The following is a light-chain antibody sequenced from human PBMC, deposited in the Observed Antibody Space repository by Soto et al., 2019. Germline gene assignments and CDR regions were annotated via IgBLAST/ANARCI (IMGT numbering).Light chain of an antibody. CDR2: DVS. V-gene: IGLV2-14*01. J-gene: IGLJ1*01. CDR3: SSYTSSSTLGGV. CDR1: SSDVGGYNY. Sequence: QSVLTQPASVSGSPGQSITISCTGTSSDVGGYNYVSWYQQHPGKAPKLMIYDVSNRPSGVSNRFSGSKSGNTASLTISGLQAEDEADYYCSSYTSSSTLGGVFGTGTSSPS.